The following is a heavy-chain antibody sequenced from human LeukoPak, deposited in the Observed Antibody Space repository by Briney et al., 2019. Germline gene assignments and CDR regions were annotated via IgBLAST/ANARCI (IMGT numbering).Heavy chain of an antibody. CDR3: AREGSGVAGHFDY. V-gene: IGHV3-64D*09. CDR2: ISSNGGST. D-gene: IGHD6-19*01. J-gene: IGHJ4*02. CDR1: GFTFSTYA. Sequence: PGGSLRLSCSASGFTFSTYAMHWVRQAPGKGLEYVSAISSNGGSTYYADSVKGRFTISRDNSKNTLYLQMRSLRAEDTAVYYCAREGSGVAGHFDYWGQGTLVTVSS.